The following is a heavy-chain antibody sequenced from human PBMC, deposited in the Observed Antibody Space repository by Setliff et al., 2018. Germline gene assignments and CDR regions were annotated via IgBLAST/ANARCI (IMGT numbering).Heavy chain of an antibody. D-gene: IGHD3-3*02. J-gene: IGHJ6*04. CDR1: GGSISGYY. Sequence: SETLSLTCSVSGGSISGYYWSWIRQPPGKGLEWIGYIHSSGSTYYNPSLKSRVTISLDTSKNQFSLQLSSVTAADTAVYYCARDGLGAFSLRSMDVWGKGTTVTVSS. V-gene: IGHV4-59*01. CDR2: IHSSGST. CDR3: ARDGLGAFSLRSMDV.